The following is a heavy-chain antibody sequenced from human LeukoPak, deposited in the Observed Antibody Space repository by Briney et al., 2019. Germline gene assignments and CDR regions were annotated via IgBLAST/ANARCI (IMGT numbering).Heavy chain of an antibody. D-gene: IGHD2-8*01. CDR3: ARDRYEWDHTQVRY. CDR2: ISSSSSYI. J-gene: IGHJ4*02. V-gene: IGHV3-21*01. Sequence: GGSLRLSCAASGITFSTYSMNWVRQAPGKGLEWVSSISSSSSYIYYADSVKGRFTISRDNAKNSLYLQMNSLRAEDTAVYYCARDRYEWDHTQVRYWGQGTLVTVSS. CDR1: GITFSTYS.